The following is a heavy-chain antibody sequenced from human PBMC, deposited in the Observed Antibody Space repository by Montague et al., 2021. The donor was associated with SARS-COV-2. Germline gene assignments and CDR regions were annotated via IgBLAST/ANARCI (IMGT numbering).Heavy chain of an antibody. J-gene: IGHJ6*02. Sequence: SETLSLTCTVSGGSISGYDWSWIRQTAGKGLEWIGRIYTSGSTNYNPSLKSRVTMSVDTSKNQFSLKLSSVTAADTAVYYCARDLVVYDYVWGSYRPYGMDVWGQGTTVTVSS. V-gene: IGHV4-4*07. CDR1: GGSISGYD. CDR3: ARDLVVYDYVWGSYRPYGMDV. D-gene: IGHD3-16*02. CDR2: IYTSGST.